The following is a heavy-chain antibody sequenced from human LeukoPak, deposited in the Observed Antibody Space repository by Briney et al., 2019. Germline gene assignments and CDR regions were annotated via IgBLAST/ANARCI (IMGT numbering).Heavy chain of an antibody. V-gene: IGHV1-8*03. CDR3: ARGKHGYYDSSGYYYYMDV. CDR2: MNPNSGNT. Sequence: ASVKVSCKASGYTFTSYDINWVRQATGQGLEWMGWMNPNSGNTGYAQKFQGRVTITRNTSISTAYMELSSLRSEDTAVYYCARGKHGYYDSSGYYYYMDVWGKGTTVTVSS. J-gene: IGHJ6*03. CDR1: GYTFTSYD. D-gene: IGHD3-22*01.